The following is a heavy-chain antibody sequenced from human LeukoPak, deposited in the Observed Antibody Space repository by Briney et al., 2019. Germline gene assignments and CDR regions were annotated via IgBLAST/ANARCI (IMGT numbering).Heavy chain of an antibody. V-gene: IGHV1-18*01. Sequence: ASVKVSCKASGYTFTSYGISWVRQAPGQGLERMGWISAYNGNTNYAQKLQGRVTMTTDTSTSTAYMELRSLRSDDTAVYYCARSIAADDYNLFDPWGQGTLVTVSS. CDR1: GYTFTSYG. CDR2: ISAYNGNT. D-gene: IGHD6-13*01. CDR3: ARSIAADDYNLFDP. J-gene: IGHJ5*02.